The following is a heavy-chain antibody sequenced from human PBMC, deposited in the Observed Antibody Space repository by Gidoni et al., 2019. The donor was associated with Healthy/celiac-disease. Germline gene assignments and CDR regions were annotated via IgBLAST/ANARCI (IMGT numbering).Heavy chain of an antibody. Sequence: MQLVQSGPEVKKPGTSVKVSCKAAGFTFTSSAVQWVRQARGQRLEWIGWIVFGSGNTNYAQKFQERVTITRDMSTSTAYMELSSLSSEDTAVYYCAARIAARPSVYYYGMDVWGQGTTVTVSS. D-gene: IGHD6-6*01. CDR3: AARIAARPSVYYYGMDV. CDR1: GFTFTSSA. CDR2: IVFGSGNT. V-gene: IGHV1-58*01. J-gene: IGHJ6*02.